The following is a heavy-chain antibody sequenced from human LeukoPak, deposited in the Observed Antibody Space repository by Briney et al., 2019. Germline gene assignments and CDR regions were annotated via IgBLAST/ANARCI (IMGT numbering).Heavy chain of an antibody. CDR1: GYSISGDSISSDYF. CDR2: IYYSGST. CDR3: ARGPIVLMVYAILDY. Sequence: SETLSLTCAVSGYSISGDSISSDYFWAWIRQPPGKGLEWIGSIYYSGSTYYDPSLKSRVTISVDTSKNQFSLKLSSVTAADTAVYYCARGPIVLMVYAILDYWGQGTLVTVSS. J-gene: IGHJ4*02. D-gene: IGHD2-8*01. V-gene: IGHV4-38-2*01.